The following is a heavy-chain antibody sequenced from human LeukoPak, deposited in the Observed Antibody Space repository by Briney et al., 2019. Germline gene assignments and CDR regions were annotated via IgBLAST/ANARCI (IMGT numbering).Heavy chain of an antibody. J-gene: IGHJ4*02. CDR1: GYTFTSYG. CDR2: ISAYNGNT. Sequence: ASVKVSCKASGYTFTSYGISWVRQAPGQGLEWMGWISAYNGNTNYAQKLQGRVTMTTDTSTSTAYMELSGLRSDDTAVYYCAREKAYYFDSSGYYYGWWDYWGQGTLVTVSS. V-gene: IGHV1-18*01. CDR3: AREKAYYFDSSGYYYGWWDY. D-gene: IGHD3-22*01.